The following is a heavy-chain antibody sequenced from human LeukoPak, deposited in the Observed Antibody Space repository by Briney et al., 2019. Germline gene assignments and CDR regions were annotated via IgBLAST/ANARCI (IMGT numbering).Heavy chain of an antibody. Sequence: PGGSLRLSCAASGFTFSSYEMNWVRQAPGKGLEWVSYISNSGSTIYYTGSVKGRFTISRDNAKNSLYLQMNSLRAEDTAVYYCARDGDQLLLFGAFDIWGQGTMVTVSS. J-gene: IGHJ3*02. CDR3: ARDGDQLLLFGAFDI. V-gene: IGHV3-48*03. CDR2: ISNSGSTI. CDR1: GFTFSSYE. D-gene: IGHD2-2*01.